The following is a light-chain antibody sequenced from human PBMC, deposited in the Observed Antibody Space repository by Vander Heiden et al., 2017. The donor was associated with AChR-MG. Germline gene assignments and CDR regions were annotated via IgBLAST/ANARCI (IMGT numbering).Light chain of an antibody. CDR2: DDN. V-gene: IGLV6-57*02. CDR3: QSYSLTRCV. J-gene: IGLJ2*01. Sequence: NFMLTQPHSVSESPGRTVTISCTGSGGRIASNYVQWYQQRPGSAPTTIIDDDNQRPSGVPDRFSGSIDVSSTSASLTISGLQAEDDSYYYSQSYSLTRCVFGGGTRLTVL. CDR1: GGRIASNY.